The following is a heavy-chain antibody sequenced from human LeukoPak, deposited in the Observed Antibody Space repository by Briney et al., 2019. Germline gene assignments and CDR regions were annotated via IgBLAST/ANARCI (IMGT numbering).Heavy chain of an antibody. CDR3: ARGYAE. V-gene: IGHV3-7*01. Sequence: GGSLRLSCAASGFTFSGYWMSWVRQAPGKGLEWVANIKEDGSEKYYVDSVKGRFTISRDNAKNSLYLQMNSLRAEDTAVYYCARGYAEWGQGALVTVSS. D-gene: IGHD3-16*01. CDR1: GFTFSGYW. J-gene: IGHJ4*02. CDR2: IKEDGSEK.